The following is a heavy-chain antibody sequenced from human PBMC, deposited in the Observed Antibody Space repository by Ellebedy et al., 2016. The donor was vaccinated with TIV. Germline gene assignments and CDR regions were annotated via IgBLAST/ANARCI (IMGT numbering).Heavy chain of an antibody. CDR1: GFTFSSYA. D-gene: IGHD1-26*01. CDR2: VNGGGLVI. V-gene: IGHV3-23*01. J-gene: IGHJ6*02. Sequence: PGGSLRLSCTASGFTFSSYAMSWVRQAPGKGLEWVAGVNGGGLVIAYADSVKGRFTISRDNDQKSVYLHMSSLTTEDTAVYYCARDSRHGGADTFYNYGLDVWGHGTTVTVAS. CDR3: ARDSRHGGADTFYNYGLDV.